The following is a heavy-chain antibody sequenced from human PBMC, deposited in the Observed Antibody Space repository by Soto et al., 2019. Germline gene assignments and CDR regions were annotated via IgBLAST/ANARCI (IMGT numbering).Heavy chain of an antibody. CDR2: IYYTGNT. Sequence: QVQLQESGPGLVKPSQTLSLTCTVSGGSISSDGFYWSWIRQHPGKGLEWIGYIYYTGNTYYNPAIKSRVSISIDTSNKQFSLKLSSVTVADTGVYYCAREASRSTNGGVDFWGQGTLGTVSS. CDR3: AREASRSTNGGVDF. CDR1: GGSISSDGFY. D-gene: IGHD2-8*01. V-gene: IGHV4-31*03. J-gene: IGHJ4*02.